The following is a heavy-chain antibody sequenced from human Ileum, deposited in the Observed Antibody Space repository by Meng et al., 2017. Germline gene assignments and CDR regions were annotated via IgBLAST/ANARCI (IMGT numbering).Heavy chain of an antibody. D-gene: IGHD3-10*01. V-gene: IGHV3-30-3*01. J-gene: IGHJ4*02. CDR3: VRGHGPGSYFIDY. Sequence: GGSLRLSCAGSGFTFSTVAMHWVRQAPGKGLEWVALMSEDGINIQYGDSVKGRFSISRDNSKNTVWLQMNSLRLDDTAVYYCVRGHGPGSYFIDYWGQGKLVNVAS. CDR1: GFTFSTVA. CDR2: MSEDGINI.